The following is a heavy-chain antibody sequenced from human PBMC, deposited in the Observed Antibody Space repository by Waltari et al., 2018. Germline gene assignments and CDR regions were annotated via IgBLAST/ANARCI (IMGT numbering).Heavy chain of an antibody. CDR3: ATSYGSGSVPGYYYGMDV. Sequence: QVQLVQSGAEVKKPGASVKVSCKVSGYTLTELSMHWVRQAPGKGLEWMGGFDPEDGETSYAQKFQGRVTMTEDTSTDTAYMELSSLRSEDTAVYYCATSYGSGSVPGYYYGMDVWGQGTTVTVSS. J-gene: IGHJ6*02. D-gene: IGHD3-10*01. CDR2: FDPEDGET. V-gene: IGHV1-24*01. CDR1: GYTLTELS.